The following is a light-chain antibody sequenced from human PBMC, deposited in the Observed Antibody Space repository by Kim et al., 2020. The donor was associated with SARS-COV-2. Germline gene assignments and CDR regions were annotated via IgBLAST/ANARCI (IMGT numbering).Light chain of an antibody. Sequence: PEQTARCTGPGPGLPKQCTYWYQQKPGQAPEVLIYKDNERPSWIPERFSGSSAGTTVTLTISGVQAEDEADYYCQSADNSGTSVVFGGGTQLTVL. CDR2: KDN. CDR1: GLPKQC. J-gene: IGLJ2*01. CDR3: QSADNSGTSVV. V-gene: IGLV3-25*03.